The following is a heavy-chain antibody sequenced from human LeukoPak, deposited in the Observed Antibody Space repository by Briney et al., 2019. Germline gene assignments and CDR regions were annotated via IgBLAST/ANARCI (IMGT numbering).Heavy chain of an antibody. Sequence: KTSETLSLTCTVSGGSISSGGYYWSWIRQPPGKGLEWIGYIYHSGSTYYNPSLKSRVTISVDRSKNQFSLKLSSVTAADTAVYYCARASRTGDQPFDFWGQGTLVTVSS. CDR1: GGSISSGGYY. CDR3: ARASRTGDQPFDF. D-gene: IGHD2-21*01. J-gene: IGHJ4*02. CDR2: IYHSGST. V-gene: IGHV4-30-2*01.